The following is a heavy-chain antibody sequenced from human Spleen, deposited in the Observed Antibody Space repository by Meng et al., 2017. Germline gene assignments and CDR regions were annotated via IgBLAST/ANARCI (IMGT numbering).Heavy chain of an antibody. CDR1: GFSFSSYA. Sequence: GESLKISCAASGFSFSSYAMSWVRHAPGKGLEWVSALSGGGFTTYYADSVKGRFAISRHNSKNTLYLQMNSLRAEDTAVYYCARAQSGQSLQYFYYWGQGTLVTVSS. CDR3: ARAQSGQSLQYFYY. J-gene: IGHJ4*02. CDR2: LSGGGFTT. V-gene: IGHV3-23*01. D-gene: IGHD5-24*01.